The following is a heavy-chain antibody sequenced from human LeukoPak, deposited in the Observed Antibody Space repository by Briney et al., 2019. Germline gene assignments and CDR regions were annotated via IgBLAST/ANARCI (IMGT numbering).Heavy chain of an antibody. J-gene: IGHJ6*03. CDR1: GGSISSYY. V-gene: IGHV4-4*07. Sequence: PSETLSLTCTVSGGSISSYYWSWIRQPAGKGLEWIGRIYTSGSTNYNPSLKSRVTISVVTSKNQFSLKLSSVTAADTAVYYCASGPPIYYYYMDVWGKGTTVTVSS. CDR2: IYTSGST. CDR3: ASGPPIYYYYMDV.